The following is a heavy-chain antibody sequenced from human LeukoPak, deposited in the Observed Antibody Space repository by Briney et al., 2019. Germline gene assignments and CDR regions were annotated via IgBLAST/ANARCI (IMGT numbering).Heavy chain of an antibody. J-gene: IGHJ4*02. V-gene: IGHV4-39*01. CDR3: ASRVVPAAFGY. Sequence: PSDTLSLTCTISGGSISSLSLYWGWIRQPPGKGLQWIGTESYSGKTYYNPSLKSRLTISADTSMNQYSLRLTSVTAADTAVYYCASRVVPAAFGYWGQGTLVTVSS. CDR2: ESYSGKT. D-gene: IGHD2-2*01. CDR1: GGSISSLSLY.